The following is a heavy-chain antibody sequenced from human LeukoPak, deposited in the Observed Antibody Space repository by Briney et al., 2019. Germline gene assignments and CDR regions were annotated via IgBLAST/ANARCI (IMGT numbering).Heavy chain of an antibody. CDR2: IYSGGTT. D-gene: IGHD1-14*01. Sequence: PGGSLRLSCAASGFTVSSSYMSWVRQAPGKGLEWVSVIYSGGTTYYADSVKGRSTNSRDNSKNTLYLQMNSLRAEDTAVYYCARVKATGAFDIWGQGTMVTVSS. CDR1: GFTVSSSY. J-gene: IGHJ3*02. CDR3: ARVKATGAFDI. V-gene: IGHV3-53*01.